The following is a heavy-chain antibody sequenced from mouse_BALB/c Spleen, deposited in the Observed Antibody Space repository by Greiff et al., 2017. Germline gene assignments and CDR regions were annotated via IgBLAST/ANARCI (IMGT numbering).Heavy chain of an antibody. CDR2: IYPGNVNT. Sequence: VQLQESGPELVKPGASVRISCKASGYTFTSYYIHWVKQRPGQGLEWIGWIYPGNVNTKYNEKFKGKATLTADKSSSTAYMQLSSLTSEDSAVYFCARTWFAYWGQGTLVTVSA. V-gene: IGHV1S56*01. CDR3: ARTWFAY. CDR1: GYTFTSYY. J-gene: IGHJ3*01.